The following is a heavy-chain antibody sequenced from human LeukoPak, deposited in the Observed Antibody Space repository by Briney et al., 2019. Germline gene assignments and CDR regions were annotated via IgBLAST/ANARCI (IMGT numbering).Heavy chain of an antibody. J-gene: IGHJ4*02. CDR3: AKQSAGSAAWYSLHYDF. CDR1: GFTFSSYA. V-gene: IGHV3-23*01. Sequence: GGSLRLSCAASGFTFSSYAMSWVRQAPGKGLEWVSAISGSGGSTYYADSVKGRFTISRDNSRDTLYLQMNGLRAEDTAVYFCAKQSAGSAAWYSLHYDFWGQGTLVTVSS. CDR2: ISGSGGST. D-gene: IGHD6-13*01.